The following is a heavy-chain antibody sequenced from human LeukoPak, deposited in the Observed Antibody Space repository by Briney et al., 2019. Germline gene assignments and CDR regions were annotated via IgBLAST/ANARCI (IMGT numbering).Heavy chain of an antibody. J-gene: IGHJ5*02. Sequence: SETLSLTCTVSGGSISSGSYYWSWIRQPAGKGLEWIGRIYTSGSTNYNPSLKSRVTISVDTSKNQFSLKLSSVTAADTAVYYCAGPYCSGGSCYDWFDPWGQGTLVTVSS. CDR2: IYTSGST. CDR1: GGSISSGSYY. V-gene: IGHV4-61*02. CDR3: AGPYCSGGSCYDWFDP. D-gene: IGHD2-15*01.